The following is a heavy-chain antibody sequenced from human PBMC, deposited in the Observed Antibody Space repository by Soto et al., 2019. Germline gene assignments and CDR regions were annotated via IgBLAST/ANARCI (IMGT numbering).Heavy chain of an antibody. J-gene: IGHJ5*02. CDR1: GGSISSGGYY. D-gene: IGHD2-8*01. V-gene: IGHV4-31*03. Sequence: QVQLQESGPGLVKPSQTLSLTCTVSGGSISSGGYYWSWIRQHPGKGLEWIGYIYYSGSTYYNPSLKIRGTISVDPSKNQFSLKLSSVTAAATAVYYCARDRPYVWFDPWGQGTLVTVSS. CDR3: ARDRPYVWFDP. CDR2: IYYSGST.